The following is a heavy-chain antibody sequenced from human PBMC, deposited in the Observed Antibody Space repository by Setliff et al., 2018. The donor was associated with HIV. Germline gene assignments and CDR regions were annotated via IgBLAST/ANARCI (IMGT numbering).Heavy chain of an antibody. V-gene: IGHV4-39*07. CDR3: ARGPLLLYY. D-gene: IGHD2-15*01. J-gene: IGHJ4*02. CDR2: IYYSGST. Sequence: SETLSLTCTVSGGSISSSSYYWGWIRQPPGKGLEWIGSIYYSGSTNYNPSLKSRVTISVDTSKNQFSLKLSSVTAADTAVYYCARGPLLLYYWGQGTLVTVSS. CDR1: GGSISSSSYY.